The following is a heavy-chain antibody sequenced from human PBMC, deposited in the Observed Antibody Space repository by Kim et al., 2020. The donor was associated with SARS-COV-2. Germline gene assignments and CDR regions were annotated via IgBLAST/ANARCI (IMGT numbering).Heavy chain of an antibody. Sequence: GGSLRLSCAASGFTFSSYGMHWVRQAPGKGLEWGAVIWYDGSNKYYADSVKGRFTISRDNSKNTLYLQMNSLRAEDTAVYYCARNNHCSSTSCYTNDAFDIWGQGTMVTVSS. CDR3: ARNNHCSSTSCYTNDAFDI. J-gene: IGHJ3*02. V-gene: IGHV3-33*01. D-gene: IGHD2-2*02. CDR2: IWYDGSNK. CDR1: GFTFSSYG.